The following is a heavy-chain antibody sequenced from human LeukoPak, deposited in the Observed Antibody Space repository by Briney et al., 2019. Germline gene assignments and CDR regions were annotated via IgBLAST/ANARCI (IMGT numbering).Heavy chain of an antibody. CDR3: VRAEAISGDAFDF. CDR1: GYTFTGYY. D-gene: IGHD3-3*02. Sequence: ASVKVSCKASGYTFTGYYMHLVRQAPGQGLEWMGWINPNSGGTNYAQKFQGRVTMTRDTSISTAYMELSRLRSDDTAVYYCVRAEAISGDAFDFWGQGTMVTVSS. V-gene: IGHV1-2*02. CDR2: INPNSGGT. J-gene: IGHJ3*01.